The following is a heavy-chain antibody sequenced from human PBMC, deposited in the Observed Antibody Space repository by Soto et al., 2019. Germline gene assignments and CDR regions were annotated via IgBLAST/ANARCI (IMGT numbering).Heavy chain of an antibody. Sequence: SGPTLVNPTETLTLTCTVSGFSLSNARMGVSWIRQPPGKALEWLAHIFSNDEKSCSTSLKSRLTISKDTSKSQVVLTMTNMDPGDTATYYCARTSRSRGYSGYDLYYYYYGMDVWGQGTTVTVSS. CDR2: IFSNDEK. D-gene: IGHD5-12*01. CDR3: ARTSRSRGYSGYDLYYYYYGMDV. J-gene: IGHJ6*02. V-gene: IGHV2-26*01. CDR1: GFSLSNARMG.